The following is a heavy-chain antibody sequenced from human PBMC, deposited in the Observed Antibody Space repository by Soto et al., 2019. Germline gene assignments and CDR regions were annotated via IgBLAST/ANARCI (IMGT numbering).Heavy chain of an antibody. V-gene: IGHV4-39*01. CDR3: ARTNVDTAMAIDY. Sequence: SETLSLTCTVSGGSISSSSYYWGWIRQPPGKGLEWIGSIYYSGSTYYNPSLKSRVTISVDTSKNQFSLKLSSVTAADTAVYYCARTNVDTAMAIDYWGQGTLVTVSS. CDR2: IYYSGST. CDR1: GGSISSSSYY. D-gene: IGHD5-18*01. J-gene: IGHJ4*02.